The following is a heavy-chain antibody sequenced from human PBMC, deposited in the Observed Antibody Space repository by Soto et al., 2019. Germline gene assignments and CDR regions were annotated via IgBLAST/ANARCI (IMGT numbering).Heavy chain of an antibody. V-gene: IGHV4-34*01. CDR3: ARISSGYYYPFDY. D-gene: IGHD3-22*01. Sequence: SETLSFTCAVYGGSFSGYYWSWIRQPPGKGLEWIGEINHSGSTNYNPSLKSRVTISVDTSKNQFSLKLSSVTAADTAVYYCARISSGYYYPFDYWGRGTLVTVSS. CDR1: GGSFSGYY. CDR2: INHSGST. J-gene: IGHJ4*02.